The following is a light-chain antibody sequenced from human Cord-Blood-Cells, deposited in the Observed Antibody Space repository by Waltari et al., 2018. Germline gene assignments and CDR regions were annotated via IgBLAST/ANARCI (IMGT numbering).Light chain of an antibody. Sequence: QSALTQPASVSGSPGQSITISCTGTSSDVGSYNLVSWYQQHPGKAPKLMIYEGSKRPSGVSNRLSGSKSGNTASLTISGIQAEDEADYYCCSYAGSSTFVFGGGTNLTVL. CDR3: CSYAGSSTFV. CDR2: EGS. J-gene: IGLJ3*02. V-gene: IGLV2-23*03. CDR1: SSDVGSYNL.